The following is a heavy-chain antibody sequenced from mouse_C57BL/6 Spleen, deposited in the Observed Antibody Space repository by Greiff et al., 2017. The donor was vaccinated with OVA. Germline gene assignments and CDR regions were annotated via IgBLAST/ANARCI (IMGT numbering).Heavy chain of an antibody. CDR1: GYTFTSYW. D-gene: IGHD1-1*01. J-gene: IGHJ2*01. V-gene: IGHV1-53*01. Sequence: QVQLQQSGAELVKPGASVKLSCKASGYTFTSYWMHWVKQRPGQGLEWIGNINPSNGGTNYNEKFKSKATLTVDKSSSTAYMQLRSLTSEDSAVYCGARLGGSPVDYWGQGTTLTVSS. CDR3: ARLGGSPVDY. CDR2: INPSNGGT.